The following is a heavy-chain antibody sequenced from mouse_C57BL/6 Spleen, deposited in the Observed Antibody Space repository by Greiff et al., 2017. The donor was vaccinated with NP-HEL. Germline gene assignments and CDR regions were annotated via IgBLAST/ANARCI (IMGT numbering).Heavy chain of an antibody. CDR3: ARALYYDYEY. Sequence: EVKLQESGPGLVKPSQSLSLTCSVTGYSITSGYYWNWIRQFPGNKLEWMGYISYDGSNNYNPSLKNRISITRDTSKNQFFLKLNSVTTEDTATYYCARALYYDYEYWGQGTLVTVSA. CDR2: ISYDGSN. D-gene: IGHD2-4*01. J-gene: IGHJ3*01. CDR1: GYSITSGYY. V-gene: IGHV3-6*01.